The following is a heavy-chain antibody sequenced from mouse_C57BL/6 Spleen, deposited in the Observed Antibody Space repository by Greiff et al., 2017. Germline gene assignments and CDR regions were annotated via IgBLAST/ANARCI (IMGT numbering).Heavy chain of an antibody. CDR2: IDPSDSET. CDR1: GYTFTSYW. D-gene: IGHD2-3*01. Sequence: QVQLQQPGAELVRPGSSVKLSCKASGYTFTSYWMHWVKQRPIQGLEWIGNIDPSDSETPYNQKFKDKATLTVDKSSSTAYMQLSSLTSEDSAVYYWARRRAYDLFDYWGQGTTRTVSS. J-gene: IGHJ2*01. V-gene: IGHV1-52*01. CDR3: ARRRAYDLFDY.